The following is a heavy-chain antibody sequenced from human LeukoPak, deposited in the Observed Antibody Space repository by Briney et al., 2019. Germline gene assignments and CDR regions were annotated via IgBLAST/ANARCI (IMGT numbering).Heavy chain of an antibody. J-gene: IGHJ3*01. CDR2: MSPNSGNT. CDR1: GYTFTSYD. V-gene: IGHV1-8*01. CDR3: ARGSSTSIVGGAFDV. Sequence: GASVKVSCKASGYTFTSYDINWVRQATGQGLEWMGWMSPNSGNTGYAQKFQGRVTMTRNTSISTAYMELSSLRSEDAAVYYCARGSSTSIVGGAFDVWGQGTMVTVSS. D-gene: IGHD1-26*01.